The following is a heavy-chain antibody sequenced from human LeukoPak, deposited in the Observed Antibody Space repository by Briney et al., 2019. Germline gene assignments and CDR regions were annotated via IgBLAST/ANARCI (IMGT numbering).Heavy chain of an antibody. J-gene: IGHJ6*02. CDR2: INPNSGGT. CDR3: ARVPRITIFGVVIPGSMDV. D-gene: IGHD3-3*01. CDR1: GYTFTGYY. V-gene: IGHV1-2*02. Sequence: ASVKVSCKASGYTFTGYYMHWVRQAPGQGLEWMEWINPNSGGTNYAQKFQGRVTMTRDTSISTAYMELSRLRSDDTAAYYCARVPRITIFGVVIPGSMDVWGQGTTVTVSS.